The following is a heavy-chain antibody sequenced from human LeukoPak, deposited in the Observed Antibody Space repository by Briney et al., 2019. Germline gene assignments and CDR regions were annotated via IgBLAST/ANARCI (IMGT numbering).Heavy chain of an antibody. D-gene: IGHD3-10*01. V-gene: IGHV3-20*04. CDR3: ARGRSYLRYYYGSGSYYNGV. CDR2: INWNGGST. Sequence: GGSLRLSCAASGFTFDDYGMSWVRQAPGKGLEWVSGINWNGGSTGYADSVKGRFTISRDNAKNSLYLQMNSLRAEDTAVYYCARGRSYLRYYYGSGSYYNGVWGQGTLVTVSS. J-gene: IGHJ4*02. CDR1: GFTFDDYG.